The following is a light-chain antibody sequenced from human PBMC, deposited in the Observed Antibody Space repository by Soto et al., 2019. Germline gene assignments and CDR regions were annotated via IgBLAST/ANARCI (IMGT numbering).Light chain of an antibody. Sequence: DIQMTQSPSSLSASVGDRVTITCRASQSISSFLNWYQQSPGKAPKLLIYAASSLQSGVPSRFSGSGSGTDFTLTISSLQPEDSAIYYCQQADTFPITFGQGTRLEIK. CDR2: AAS. V-gene: IGKV1-39*01. J-gene: IGKJ5*01. CDR3: QQADTFPIT. CDR1: QSISSF.